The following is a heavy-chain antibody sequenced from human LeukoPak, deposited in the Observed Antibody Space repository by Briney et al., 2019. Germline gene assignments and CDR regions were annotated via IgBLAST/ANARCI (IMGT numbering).Heavy chain of an antibody. CDR3: VRKRGVHYYGSGIAFDY. CDR1: GYTFTDYY. CDR2: INPNSGGT. J-gene: IGHJ4*02. V-gene: IGHV1-2*02. D-gene: IGHD3-10*01. Sequence: ASVTVSCKASGYTFTDYYIHWVRQAPGQGLEWMGWINPNSGGTKYAQKFQGRVTMTRDTSISTAYMELSRLRFDDTAMYYCVRKRGVHYYGSGIAFDYWGQGTLVTVSS.